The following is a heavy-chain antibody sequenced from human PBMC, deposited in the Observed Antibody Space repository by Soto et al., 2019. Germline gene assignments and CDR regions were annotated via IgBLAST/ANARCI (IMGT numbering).Heavy chain of an antibody. V-gene: IGHV3-30*18. CDR1: GFTFSSYG. CDR2: ISYDGSNK. D-gene: IGHD3-22*01. J-gene: IGHJ4*02. Sequence: QSGGSLRLSCAASGFTFSSYGMHWVRQAPGKGLEWVAVISYDGSNKYYADSVKGRFTISRDNSKNTLYLQMNSLRAEDTAVYYCAKDTLDYYDSSGYSEYWGQGTLVTVSS. CDR3: AKDTLDYYDSSGYSEY.